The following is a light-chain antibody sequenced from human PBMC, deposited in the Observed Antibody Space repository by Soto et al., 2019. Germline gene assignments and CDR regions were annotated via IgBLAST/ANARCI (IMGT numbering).Light chain of an antibody. J-gene: IGKJ5*01. CDR3: QQYNNWPPIT. CDR2: DAS. V-gene: IGKV1-5*01. CDR1: QSISTW. Sequence: DIQMTQSPSTLSASVGDRVTITCRASQSISTWLAWYQQKPGKAPKLLIYDASILESGVPSRFSGSGSGTEFTLTISSLQSEDFAVYYCQQYNNWPPITFGQGTRLEIK.